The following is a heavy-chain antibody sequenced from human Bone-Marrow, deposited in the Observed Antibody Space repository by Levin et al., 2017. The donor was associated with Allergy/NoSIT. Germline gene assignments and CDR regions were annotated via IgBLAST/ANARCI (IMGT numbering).Heavy chain of an antibody. D-gene: IGHD2-2*01. CDR1: GFTLSQYW. CDR3: ARDSFSTSSGLDYYYGLDV. CDR2: LPSSFLSP. Sequence: SCAASGFTLSQYWMTWVRQAPGKGLEWVSPLPSSFLSPSSFSSLQGRFSISRDNTRKSVSLQISNLRAEDTAVYYCARDSFSTSSGLDYYYGLDVWGQGTTVTV. V-gene: IGHV3-20*04. J-gene: IGHJ6*02.